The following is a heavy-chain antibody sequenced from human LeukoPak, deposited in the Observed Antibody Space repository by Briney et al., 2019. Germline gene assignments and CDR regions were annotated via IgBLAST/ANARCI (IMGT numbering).Heavy chain of an antibody. CDR2: FDPEDGET. D-gene: IGHD3-9*01. CDR1: GYTLTELS. CDR3: ATGGFANYDILTGYPPPQNRFDP. V-gene: IGHV1-24*01. J-gene: IGHJ5*02. Sequence: ASVKVSCKVSGYTLTELSMHWVRQAPGKGLEWMGGFDPEDGETIYAQKFQGRVTMTEDTSTDTAYMELSSLRSEDTAVYYCATGGFANYDILTGYPPPQNRFDPWGQGTLVTVSS.